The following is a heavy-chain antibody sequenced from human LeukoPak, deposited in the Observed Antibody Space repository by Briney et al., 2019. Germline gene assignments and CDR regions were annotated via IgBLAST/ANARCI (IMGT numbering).Heavy chain of an antibody. J-gene: IGHJ6*03. V-gene: IGHV4-4*07. D-gene: IGHD6-19*01. CDR1: GGSISSYY. Sequence: SETLSLTCTVPGGSISSYYWSWIRQPAGKGLEWIGRIYTSGSTNYNPSLKSRVTMSVDTSKNQFSLKLSSVTAADTAVYYCARESGGGWYGIYYYYYYMDVWGKGTTVTVSS. CDR2: IYTSGST. CDR3: ARESGGGWYGIYYYYYYMDV.